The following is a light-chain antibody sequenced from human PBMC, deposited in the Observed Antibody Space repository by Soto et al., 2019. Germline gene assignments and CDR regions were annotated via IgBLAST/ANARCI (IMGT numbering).Light chain of an antibody. J-gene: IGLJ1*01. CDR2: EVN. CDR1: SSDVGAYKT. Sequence: QAVVTQPASVSGSPGQSITISCTGTSSDVGAYKTVSWYQQHPGKAPKFMIYEVNNRPSGVPNRFSGSRSGNTASLTISGLQAEDEADYYCTSNTINGTVFGTGTQLTVL. CDR3: TSNTINGTV. V-gene: IGLV2-14*01.